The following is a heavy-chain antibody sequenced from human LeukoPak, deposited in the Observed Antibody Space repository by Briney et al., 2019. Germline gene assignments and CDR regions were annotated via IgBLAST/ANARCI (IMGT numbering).Heavy chain of an antibody. V-gene: IGHV4-30-4*01. CDR2: IYYSGST. Sequence: SETLSLTSTVSGGSISSGDYYWSWIRQPPGKGLEWIGYIYYSGSTYYNPSLKSRVTISVDTSKNQFSLKLSSVTAADTAVYYCARGDAVVVAAFFDYWGQGTLVTVSS. D-gene: IGHD2-15*01. CDR1: GGSISSGDYY. CDR3: ARGDAVVVAAFFDY. J-gene: IGHJ4*02.